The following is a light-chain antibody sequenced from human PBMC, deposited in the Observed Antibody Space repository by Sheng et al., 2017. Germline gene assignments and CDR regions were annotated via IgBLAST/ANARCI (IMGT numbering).Light chain of an antibody. CDR3: QQYNSSPWT. Sequence: DIQMTQSPSTLSASVGDRVTITCRASQSISSWLAWYQQKPGKAPKLLMYQTSNLESGVPSRFSGSGSGTEFTLTISSLQPDDFATYYCQQYNSSPWTFGQGTRVEIK. V-gene: IGKV1-5*03. CDR2: QTS. J-gene: IGKJ1*01. CDR1: QSISSW.